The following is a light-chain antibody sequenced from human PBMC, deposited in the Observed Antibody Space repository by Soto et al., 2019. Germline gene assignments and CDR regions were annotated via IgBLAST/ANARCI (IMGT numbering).Light chain of an antibody. J-gene: IGKJ1*01. V-gene: IGKV1-5*01. CDR3: QQYNIYPWT. Sequence: DIQMTQSPSTLSASVGDRVTITCRASQSINSNLAWYQQKPAKAPKLLIYDASSWESGVPSRFSGSGSGTEFTLTISSLQPDDFATYYCQQYNIYPWTFGQGTKVEIK. CDR2: DAS. CDR1: QSINSN.